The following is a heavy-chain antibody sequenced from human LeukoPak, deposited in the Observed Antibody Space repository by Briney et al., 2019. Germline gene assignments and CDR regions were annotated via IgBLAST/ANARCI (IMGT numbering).Heavy chain of an antibody. Sequence: GGSLRLSCAASGFTVSSNYMSWVRQAPGKGLEWVSVIYSGGSTYYADSVKGRFTISRDNSKNTLYLQMNSLRAEDTAVYYCARGHRMVRGVISGQYYFDYWGQGTLVTVSS. CDR2: IYSGGST. D-gene: IGHD3-10*01. V-gene: IGHV3-66*01. J-gene: IGHJ4*02. CDR1: GFTVSSNY. CDR3: ARGHRMVRGVISGQYYFDY.